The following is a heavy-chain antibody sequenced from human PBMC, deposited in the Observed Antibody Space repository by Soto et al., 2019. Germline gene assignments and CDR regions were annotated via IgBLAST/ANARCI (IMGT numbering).Heavy chain of an antibody. CDR2: ISSSSSYI. CDR1: GFTFSSYW. CDR3: ARVHRAAAVGYYGMDV. J-gene: IGHJ6*02. V-gene: IGHV3-21*01. D-gene: IGHD6-13*01. Sequence: PGGSLRLSCAASGFTFSSYWMSWVRQAPGKGLEWVSSISSSSSYIYYADSVKGRFTISRDNAKNSLYLQMNSPRAEDAAVYYCARVHRAAAVGYYGMDVWGQGTTVTVSS.